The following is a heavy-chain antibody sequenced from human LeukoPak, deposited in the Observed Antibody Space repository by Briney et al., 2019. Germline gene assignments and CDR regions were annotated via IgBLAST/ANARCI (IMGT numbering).Heavy chain of an antibody. Sequence: PSETLSLTCAVYGGSFSGHYWSWIRQPPGKGLEWIGEINHSGSTNYNPSLMGRVAISADTSKNQFSLTLTSVTAADTAVYYCARGRHYYGDYIRSFPDAFHVWGRGTVVSVSS. D-gene: IGHD4-17*01. V-gene: IGHV4-34*01. CDR3: ARGRHYYGDYIRSFPDAFHV. CDR1: GGSFSGHY. J-gene: IGHJ3*01. CDR2: INHSGST.